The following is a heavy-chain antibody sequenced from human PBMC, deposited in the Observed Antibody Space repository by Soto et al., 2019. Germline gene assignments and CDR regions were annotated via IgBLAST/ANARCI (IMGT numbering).Heavy chain of an antibody. J-gene: IGHJ4*02. Sequence: QVQFVQSGAEVKKPGASVKVSRKTPGYTFTRHNIHWVRQAPGQRLEWMGWSNVGNGNTRYSQKFQGRLTLTRDTPGNTAYLELNSLISEDTAVYYCATPQDYDGCLDSWGQGTLVTVSS. CDR1: GYTFTRHN. V-gene: IGHV1-3*01. D-gene: IGHD3-22*01. CDR2: SNVGNGNT. CDR3: ATPQDYDGCLDS.